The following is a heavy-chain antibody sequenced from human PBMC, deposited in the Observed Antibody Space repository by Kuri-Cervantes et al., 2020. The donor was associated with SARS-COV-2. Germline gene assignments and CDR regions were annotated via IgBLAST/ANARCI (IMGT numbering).Heavy chain of an antibody. V-gene: IGHV3-21*01. CDR1: GFPFTDAW. CDR3: ARDGDSYIPVLDY. J-gene: IGHJ4*02. Sequence: GGSLRLSCAASGFPFTDAWMNWVRQAPGKGLEWVSSISSSSSYIYYADSVKGRFTISRDNAKNSLYLQMNSLRAEDTAAYYCARDGDSYIPVLDYWGQGTLVTVSS. CDR2: ISSSSSYI. D-gene: IGHD2-21*02.